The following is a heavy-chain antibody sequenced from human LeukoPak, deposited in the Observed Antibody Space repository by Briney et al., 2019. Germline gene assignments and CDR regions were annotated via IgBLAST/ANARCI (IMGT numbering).Heavy chain of an antibody. CDR1: GYTFTSYG. CDR3: ARVNGRRGYSYGNDY. V-gene: IGHV1-18*01. Sequence: GASVKVSCKASGYTFTSYGISWVRQAPGQGLEWMGWISAYNGNTNYARKLQGRVTMTTDTSTSTAYMELRSLRSDDTAVYYCARVNGRRGYSYGNDYWGQGTLVTVSS. J-gene: IGHJ4*02. CDR2: ISAYNGNT. D-gene: IGHD5-18*01.